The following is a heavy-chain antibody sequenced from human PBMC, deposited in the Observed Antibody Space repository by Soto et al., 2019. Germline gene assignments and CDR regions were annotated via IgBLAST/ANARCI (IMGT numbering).Heavy chain of an antibody. CDR1: GYTFTSYG. Sequence: ASVKVSCKASGYTFTSYGISWVRQAPGQGLEWMGWISAYNGNTNYAQKLQGRVTMTTDTSTSTAYMELRSLRSDDTAVYYCARRKPQLVLSSYYYGMDVWGQGTTVTVSS. CDR2: ISAYNGNT. D-gene: IGHD6-13*01. J-gene: IGHJ6*02. CDR3: ARRKPQLVLSSYYYGMDV. V-gene: IGHV1-18*01.